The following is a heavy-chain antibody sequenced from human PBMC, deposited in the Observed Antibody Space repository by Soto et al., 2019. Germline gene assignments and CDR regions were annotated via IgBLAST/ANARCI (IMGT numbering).Heavy chain of an antibody. J-gene: IGHJ4*02. Sequence: EVQLFESGGGLVQPGGSLRLSCAASGFTFSSYGMSWVRQAPGKGLEWVSAISSGGGNTYYADSVKGRFTISRDNSKNTLYLQMNGMRAEDTAVYYCAKIQSGSGIDYWGQGTLVTVSS. CDR3: AKIQSGSGIDY. CDR1: GFTFSSYG. CDR2: ISSGGGNT. D-gene: IGHD3-10*01. V-gene: IGHV3-23*01.